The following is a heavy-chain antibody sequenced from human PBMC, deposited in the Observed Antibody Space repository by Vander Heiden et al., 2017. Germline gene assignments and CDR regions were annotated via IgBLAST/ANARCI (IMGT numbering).Heavy chain of an antibody. CDR1: GFTFSSYA. Sequence: EVQLLESGGGLVQPGGSLRLSCAGSGFTFSSYAINWVPQARGEGLEWVSAISGSGGSTYYADSVMGRFTISSDNSKNTLYLQMNSLGAEDTAVYYCAKGYRSDYSYYGMDVWGQGTTVTVSS. J-gene: IGHJ6*02. CDR3: AKGYRSDYSYYGMDV. V-gene: IGHV3-23*01. CDR2: ISGSGGST. D-gene: IGHD3-3*01.